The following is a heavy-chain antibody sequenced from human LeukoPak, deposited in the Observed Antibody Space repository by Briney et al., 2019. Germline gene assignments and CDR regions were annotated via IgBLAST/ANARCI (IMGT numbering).Heavy chain of an antibody. Sequence: PGGSLRLSCAASGFTLSSYAMSWVRQAPGKGLEWVSAISDTGNTYHADSVKGRFTISRDNSKNTLYLQMNSLRAEDTAVYYCARGSVDGDYLFSWGQGTLVTVSS. V-gene: IGHV3-23*01. CDR2: ISDTGNT. D-gene: IGHD4-17*01. J-gene: IGHJ5*02. CDR3: ARGSVDGDYLFS. CDR1: GFTLSSYA.